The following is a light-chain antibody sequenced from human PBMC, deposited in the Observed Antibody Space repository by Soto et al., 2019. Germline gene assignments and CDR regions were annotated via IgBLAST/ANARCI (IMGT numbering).Light chain of an antibody. V-gene: IGLV2-14*01. Sequence: QSVLTQPASVSGSLGQSITISCTGTSSDVGYYNYVSWYQQHPGKAPKVMIYDVSNRPSGVSNRFSGSKSGNTASLTISGLQAEDEADYYCSSYTSSSTRIFGTGTKLTVL. J-gene: IGLJ1*01. CDR1: SSDVGYYNY. CDR2: DVS. CDR3: SSYTSSSTRI.